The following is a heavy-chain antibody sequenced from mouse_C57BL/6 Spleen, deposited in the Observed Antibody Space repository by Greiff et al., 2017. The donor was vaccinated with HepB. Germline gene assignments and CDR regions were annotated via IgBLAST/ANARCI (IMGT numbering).Heavy chain of an antibody. CDR1: GYAFSSSW. J-gene: IGHJ3*01. D-gene: IGHD2-3*01. CDR2: IYPGDGDT. CDR3: ARQSLYDGYFRFAY. Sequence: VQLQQSGPELVKPGASVKISCKASGYAFSSSWMNWVKQRPGKGLEWIGRIYPGDGDTNYNGKFKGKATLTADKSSSTAYMQLNSLTSEDSAVYFCARQSLYDGYFRFAYWGQGTLVTVSA. V-gene: IGHV1-82*01.